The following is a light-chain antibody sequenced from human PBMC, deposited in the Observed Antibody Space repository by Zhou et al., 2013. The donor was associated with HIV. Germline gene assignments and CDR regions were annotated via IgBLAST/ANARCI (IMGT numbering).Light chain of an antibody. CDR2: GAS. CDR3: LQHYGYPYT. Sequence: QLTQSPSFLSASVGDRVTITCRASQGISSYLAWFQQQPGKVPKRLIYGASSLHSGVPSRFSGGGSGTEFILTISSLQPEDFATYYCLQHYGYPYTFGQGTK. J-gene: IGKJ2*01. CDR1: QGISSY. V-gene: IGKV1-9*01.